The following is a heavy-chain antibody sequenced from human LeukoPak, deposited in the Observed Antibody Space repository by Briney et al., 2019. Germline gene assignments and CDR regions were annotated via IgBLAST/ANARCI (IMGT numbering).Heavy chain of an antibody. V-gene: IGHV4-61*02. CDR2: IYTSGST. Sequence: SETLSLTCTVSGGSISSGSYYWSWIRQPAGKGLEWIGRIYTSGSTNYNPSLKSRVTISVDTSKNQLSLKLSSVTAADTAVYYCARGLAARHDAFDIWGQGTMVTVSS. J-gene: IGHJ3*02. CDR1: GGSISSGSYY. D-gene: IGHD6-6*01. CDR3: ARGLAARHDAFDI.